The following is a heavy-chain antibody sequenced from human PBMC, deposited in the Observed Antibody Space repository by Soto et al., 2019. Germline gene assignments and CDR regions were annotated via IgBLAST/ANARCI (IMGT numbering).Heavy chain of an antibody. CDR3: ARERNRKNWFDP. J-gene: IGHJ5*02. V-gene: IGHV3-30-3*01. CDR1: GFTFSSYA. Sequence: SLRLSCAASGFTFSSYAMHWVRQAPGKGLEWVAVISYDGSNKYYADSVKGRFTISRDNSKNTLYLQMNSLRAEDTAVYYCARERNRKNWFDPWGQGTLVTVSS. CDR2: ISYDGSNK.